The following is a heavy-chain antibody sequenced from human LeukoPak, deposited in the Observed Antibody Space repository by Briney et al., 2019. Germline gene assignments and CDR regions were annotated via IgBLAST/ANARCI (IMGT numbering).Heavy chain of an antibody. D-gene: IGHD1-1*01. CDR3: ARPGGNDGLDY. V-gene: IGHV5-51*01. J-gene: IGHJ4*02. CDR1: GFGFTCFW. CDR2: IYSGDSDT. Sequence: GESLKISCKGSGFGFTCFWIGWVRQIPGKGLEWMGIIYSGDSDTRYSPSFQGQVTISADKSISTAYLQWSSLKAWDTAMYYCARPGGNDGLDYWGQGTLVIVSS.